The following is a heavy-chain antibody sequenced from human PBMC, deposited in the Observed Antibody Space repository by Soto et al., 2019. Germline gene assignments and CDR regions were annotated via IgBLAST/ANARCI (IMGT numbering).Heavy chain of an antibody. CDR1: GFTFSSYG. D-gene: IGHD6-13*01. Sequence: GGSLRLSCAASGFTFSSYGMHWVRQAPGKGLEWVAVISYDGSNKYYADFVEGRLTISRDNSKNTLFLQMDSLRTEDTAVYYCARQTGYSSSWYKYYYGMDVWGQGTTVTVSS. CDR3: ARQTGYSSSWYKYYYGMDV. V-gene: IGHV3-30-3*01. J-gene: IGHJ6*02. CDR2: ISYDGSNK.